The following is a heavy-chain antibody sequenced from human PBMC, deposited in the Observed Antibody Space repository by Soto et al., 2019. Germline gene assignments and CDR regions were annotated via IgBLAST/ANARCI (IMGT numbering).Heavy chain of an antibody. CDR2: ISGYNGRT. D-gene: IGHD3-10*01. CDR1: GYTFSNYG. Sequence: ASVKVSCKASGYTFSNYGTTWVRQAPGQGPEWMGWISGYNGRTKYAQKFQGRVSMTTDTSTSTAYMELMSLTSDAPAVYYCGRVLSRGGAPGRNYYYYGMEVWGKGTTVTVSS. J-gene: IGHJ6*04. CDR3: GRVLSRGGAPGRNYYYYGMEV. V-gene: IGHV1-18*01.